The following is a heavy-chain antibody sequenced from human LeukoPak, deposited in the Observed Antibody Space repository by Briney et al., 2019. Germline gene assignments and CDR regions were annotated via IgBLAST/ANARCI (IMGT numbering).Heavy chain of an antibody. Sequence: SVKVSCKASGGTFISYAISWGGQAPGQGGEGMGRIIPIFGTANYAQKFQGRVTITTDESTSTAYMEVSRLRYEDTAVYYCARARYFDWLNDYWGQGTLVTVSS. V-gene: IGHV1-69*05. J-gene: IGHJ4*02. D-gene: IGHD3-9*01. CDR2: IIPIFGTA. CDR1: GGTFISYA. CDR3: ARARYFDWLNDY.